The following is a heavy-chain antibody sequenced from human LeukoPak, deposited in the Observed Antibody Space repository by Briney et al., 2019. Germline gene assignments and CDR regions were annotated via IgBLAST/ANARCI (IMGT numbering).Heavy chain of an antibody. CDR3: ARGGNPLYGLDC. CDR2: INPSSGST. Sequence: ASVKVSCKASGYTFTSYYMHWVRQAPGQGLEWMGIINPSSGSTSYVQKFQGRVTMTRDTSTSTVYMELSSLRSEDTAVYYCARGGNPLYGLDCWGQGTLVTVSS. CDR1: GYTFTSYY. J-gene: IGHJ4*02. V-gene: IGHV1-46*01. D-gene: IGHD1-14*01.